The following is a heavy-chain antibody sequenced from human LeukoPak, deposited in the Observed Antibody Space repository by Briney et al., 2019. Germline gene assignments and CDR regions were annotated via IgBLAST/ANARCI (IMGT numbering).Heavy chain of an antibody. J-gene: IGHJ5*02. D-gene: IGHD3-22*01. CDR2: IYYSGST. Sequence: SETLSLTCTVSGGSISSYYWSWIRQPPGKGLEWTGYIYYSGSTNYNPSLKSRVTISVDTSKNQFSLKLSSVTAADTAVYYCARDQYYYDSSGYYNWFDPWGQGTLVTVSS. CDR1: GGSISSYY. V-gene: IGHV4-59*12. CDR3: ARDQYYYDSSGYYNWFDP.